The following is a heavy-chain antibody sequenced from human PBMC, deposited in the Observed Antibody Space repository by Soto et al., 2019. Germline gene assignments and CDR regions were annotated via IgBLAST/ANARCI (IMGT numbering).Heavy chain of an antibody. CDR3: TTEEVEYYYDSSGYYTDAFDI. CDR1: GFTFSNAW. CDR2: IKSKTEGGTT. J-gene: IGHJ3*02. V-gene: IGHV3-15*01. Sequence: GGSLRLSCAASGFTFSNAWMSWVRQAPGKGLEWVGRIKSKTEGGTTDYAAPVKGRFTISRDDSKNTLYLQMNSLKTEDTAVYYCTTEEVEYYYDSSGYYTDAFDIWGQGTMVSVSS. D-gene: IGHD3-22*01.